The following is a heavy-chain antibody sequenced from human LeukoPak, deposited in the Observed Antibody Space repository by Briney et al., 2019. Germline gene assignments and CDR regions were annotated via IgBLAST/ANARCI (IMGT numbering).Heavy chain of an antibody. CDR3: ARDVAVTTLYYYSYMDV. V-gene: IGHV4-59*12. D-gene: IGHD4-11*01. Sequence: PSETLSLTCTVSGGSISSYYWTWIRQPPGKGLEWIGFVYQSARTSYNPSLKSRVTISVDRSKNQFSLNLTSVTAADTAVYYCARDVAVTTLYYYSYMDVWGKGTTVTVSS. J-gene: IGHJ6*03. CDR1: GGSISSYY. CDR2: VYQSART.